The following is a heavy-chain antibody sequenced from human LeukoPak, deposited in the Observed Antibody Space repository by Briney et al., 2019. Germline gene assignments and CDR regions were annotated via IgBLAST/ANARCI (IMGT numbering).Heavy chain of an antibody. Sequence: PGRSLRPSCAASGFTFSSYGMHWVRQAPGKGLEWMAVISYDGSNKYYADSVKGRFTISRDNSKNTLYLQMNSLRAEDTAVYYCARQNTHYYHNGSGSYYFDYWGQGTLVTVSS. D-gene: IGHD3-10*01. CDR1: GFTFSSYG. CDR2: ISYDGSNK. J-gene: IGHJ4*02. CDR3: ARQNTHYYHNGSGSYYFDY. V-gene: IGHV3-30*03.